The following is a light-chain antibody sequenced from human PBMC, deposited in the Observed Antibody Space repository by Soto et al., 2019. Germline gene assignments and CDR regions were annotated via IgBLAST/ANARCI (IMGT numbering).Light chain of an antibody. CDR2: GAS. J-gene: IGKJ3*01. CDR1: QSVNSNY. Sequence: EIVLTQSPGTLSLSPGERATLSCRASQSVNSNYLAWYQQKPGQAPRLLIYGASSRATGVPDRFTGSGSGTDFTLINNRLEPEDFAVYYCQQYDTSPPVTFGPGSKVDIK. V-gene: IGKV3-20*01. CDR3: QQYDTSPPVT.